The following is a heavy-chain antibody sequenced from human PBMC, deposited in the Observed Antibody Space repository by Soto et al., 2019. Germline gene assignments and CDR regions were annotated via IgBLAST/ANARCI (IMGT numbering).Heavy chain of an antibody. V-gene: IGHV4-34*01. CDR3: ARGKSIAARRYYYYGMDV. J-gene: IGHJ6*02. CDR2: INHSGST. CDR1: GGSFSGYY. Sequence: SETLSLTCAVYGGSFSGYYWSWIRQPPGKGLEWIGEINHSGSTNYNPSLKSRVTISVDTSKNQFSLKLSSVTAADTAVYYCARGKSIAARRYYYYGMDVWGQGTTVTVSS. D-gene: IGHD6-6*01.